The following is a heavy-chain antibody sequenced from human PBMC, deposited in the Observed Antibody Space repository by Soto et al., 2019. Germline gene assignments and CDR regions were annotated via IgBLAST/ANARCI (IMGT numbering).Heavy chain of an antibody. CDR2: IIPIFGTA. CDR3: ARDLGYSYDIYYYYGMDV. V-gene: IGHV1-69*06. J-gene: IGHJ6*02. D-gene: IGHD5-18*01. Sequence: ASVKVSCKASGGTFSSYAISWVRQAPGQGLEWMGGIIPIFGTANYAQKFQGRVTITADKSTSTAYMELSSLRSEDTAVYYCARDLGYSYDIYYYYGMDVWGQGTTVTVSS. CDR1: GGTFSSYA.